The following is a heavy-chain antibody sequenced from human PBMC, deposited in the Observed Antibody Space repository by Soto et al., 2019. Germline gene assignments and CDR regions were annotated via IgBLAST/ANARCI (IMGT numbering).Heavy chain of an antibody. CDR3: ARALKISLGEIDY. Sequence: PSETLSLTCTVSSDSIRSASYHWTWIRQHPGKGLEWIGYIYYSGSTYYNPSLKSRGTISVDTSKNQFSLKLTSVTAADTAVYYCARALKISLGEIDYWGQGSPVTVSS. V-gene: IGHV4-31*03. D-gene: IGHD3-10*01. CDR1: SDSIRSASYH. J-gene: IGHJ4*02. CDR2: IYYSGST.